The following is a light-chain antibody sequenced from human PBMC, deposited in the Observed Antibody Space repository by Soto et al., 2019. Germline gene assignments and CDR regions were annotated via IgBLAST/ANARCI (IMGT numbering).Light chain of an antibody. CDR2: EVT. CDR3: CSHGGFNTPYV. V-gene: IGLV2-14*01. Sequence: QSALTQPASLSGSRGQSITISCAGTSSDIGGSKYVSWYQQHPGKAPKLIIYEVTYRPSGVSARFSGSKSGNTASLTVSGLQAEDEADYYCCSHGGFNTPYVFATGTKVTVL. J-gene: IGLJ1*01. CDR1: SSDIGGSKY.